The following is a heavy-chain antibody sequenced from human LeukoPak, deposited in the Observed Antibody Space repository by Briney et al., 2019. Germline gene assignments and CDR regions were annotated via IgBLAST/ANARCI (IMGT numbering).Heavy chain of an antibody. CDR3: ATEASGLNWFDP. J-gene: IGHJ5*02. CDR1: GYTFIDYY. Sequence: ASAKVSCKASGYTFIDYYIHWVRQAPGQGLEWMGWINPNSGGTNYAQKFQGRVTMTRDTSITTTYMELSRLTPDDSAVYFCATEASGLNWFDPWGQGTLVTVSS. V-gene: IGHV1-2*02. CDR2: INPNSGGT. D-gene: IGHD3-3*01.